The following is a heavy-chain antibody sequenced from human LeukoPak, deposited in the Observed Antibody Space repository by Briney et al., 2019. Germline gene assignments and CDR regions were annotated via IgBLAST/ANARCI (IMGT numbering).Heavy chain of an antibody. CDR3: AKGSSGYFVDL. Sequence: GGSLRLSCAASGFIFNNYGLIWVRQAPGKGLEWVSAISNDGGGTNYADFVKGRFTISRDNSKNTLFLQMNSLRAEDTALYYCAKGSSGYFVDLWGQGALVTVSS. D-gene: IGHD3-22*01. J-gene: IGHJ5*02. CDR2: ISNDGGGT. V-gene: IGHV3-23*01. CDR1: GFIFNNYG.